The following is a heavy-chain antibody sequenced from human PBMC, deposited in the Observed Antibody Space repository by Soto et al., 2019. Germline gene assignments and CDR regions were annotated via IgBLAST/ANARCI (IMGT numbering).Heavy chain of an antibody. D-gene: IGHD4-17*01. CDR3: ARDKTTVVTPWYWYFDL. CDR2: IYYSGST. J-gene: IGHJ2*01. Sequence: QVQLQESGPGLVKPSETLSLTCTVSGGSISSYYWSWIRQPPGKGLEWIGYIYYSGSTNYNPSLKSRVTISVDTSKNQFSLKLSSVTAADTAVYYCARDKTTVVTPWYWYFDLWGRGTLVTVSS. CDR1: GGSISSYY. V-gene: IGHV4-59*01.